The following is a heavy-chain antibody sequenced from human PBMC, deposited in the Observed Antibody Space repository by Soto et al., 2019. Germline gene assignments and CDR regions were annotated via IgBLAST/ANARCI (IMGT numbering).Heavy chain of an antibody. CDR3: ARDTRVYGDVPHSYYMDV. CDR2: IIPIIGIA. CDR1: GGTFSSYT. Sequence: QVQLVPSGAEVKKPGSSVKVSCKASGGTFSSYTISWLRQAPGQGLEWMGRIIPIIGIANYAQKFQGRVTITADKSTSTAYMELRSLRSEDTAVYYCARDTRVYGDVPHSYYMDVWGKGTTVTVSS. V-gene: IGHV1-69*08. J-gene: IGHJ6*03. D-gene: IGHD4-17*01.